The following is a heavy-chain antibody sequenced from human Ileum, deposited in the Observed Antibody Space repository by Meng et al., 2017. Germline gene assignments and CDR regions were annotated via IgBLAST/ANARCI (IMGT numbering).Heavy chain of an antibody. CDR2: INHSGST. Sequence: QLQQWGAVLLKPSETLSLTFAVYGGSFSGYYWSWIRQPPGKGLEWIGEINHSGSTNYNPSLKSRVTISVDTSKNQFSLKLSSVTAADTAVYYCARVSSMIMVYGGSYFDYWGQGTLVTVSS. CDR3: ARVSSMIMVYGGSYFDY. CDR1: GGSFSGYY. J-gene: IGHJ4*02. D-gene: IGHD2-8*01. V-gene: IGHV4-34*01.